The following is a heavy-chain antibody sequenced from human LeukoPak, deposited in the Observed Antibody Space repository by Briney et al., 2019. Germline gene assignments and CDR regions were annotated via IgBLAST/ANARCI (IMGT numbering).Heavy chain of an antibody. Sequence: GESLQISCKASGHSFTIYWIGWVRQMPGKGLEWMGIIYPGDSDARYSPSFQGQVTISADKSISTAYLQWSSLKASDTAMYYCARSYGGNSGWYFQHWGQGTLVIVSS. CDR2: IYPGDSDA. V-gene: IGHV5-51*01. J-gene: IGHJ1*01. CDR3: ARSYGGNSGWYFQH. CDR1: GHSFTIYW. D-gene: IGHD4-23*01.